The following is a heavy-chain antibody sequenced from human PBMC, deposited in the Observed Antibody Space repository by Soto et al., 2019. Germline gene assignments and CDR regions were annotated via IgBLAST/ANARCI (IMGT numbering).Heavy chain of an antibody. CDR3: ARHPRYCSGGSCYTGGFDY. CDR1: GGTFSSYA. CDR2: IIPIFGTA. J-gene: IGHJ4*02. V-gene: IGHV1-69*01. Sequence: QVQLVQSGAEVKKPGSSVKVSCKASGGTFSSYAISWVRQAPGQGPEWMGGIIPIFGTANYAQKFQGRVTITADESTSTAYMELSSLRSEDTAVYYCARHPRYCSGGSCYTGGFDYWGQGTLVTVSS. D-gene: IGHD2-15*01.